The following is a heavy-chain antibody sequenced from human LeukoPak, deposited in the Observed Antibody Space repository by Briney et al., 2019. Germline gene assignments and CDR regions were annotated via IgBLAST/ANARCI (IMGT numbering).Heavy chain of an antibody. J-gene: IGHJ6*02. CDR1: GGSISSYY. Sequence: SETLSLTCTVSGGSISSYYWSWIRQPAGKGLEWIGRIYTSGSTNYNPSLKSRVTMSVDTSKNQFSLKLSSVTAADTAVYYRARGGSSWDDYYYYYGTDVWGQGTTVTVSS. CDR3: ARGGSSWDDYYYYYGTDV. D-gene: IGHD6-13*01. V-gene: IGHV4-4*07. CDR2: IYTSGST.